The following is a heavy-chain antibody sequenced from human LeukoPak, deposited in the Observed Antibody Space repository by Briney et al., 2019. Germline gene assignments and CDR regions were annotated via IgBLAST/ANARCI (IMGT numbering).Heavy chain of an antibody. D-gene: IGHD3-10*01. V-gene: IGHV4-34*01. CDR1: GVSFSGYY. J-gene: IGHJ5*02. CDR3: ARHPRYYYGSGSYTWFDP. CDR2: INHSGSN. Sequence: SETLSLTCAAYGVSFSGYYWSWIRQPPGKGLEWIGEINHSGSNNYNPSLKSRFTISVDTSKNQFSLKLSSVTAADTAVYYCARHPRYYYGSGSYTWFDPWGQGTLVTVSS.